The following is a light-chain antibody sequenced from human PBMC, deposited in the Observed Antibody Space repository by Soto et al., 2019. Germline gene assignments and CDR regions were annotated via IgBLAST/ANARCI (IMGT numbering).Light chain of an antibody. J-gene: IGLJ1*01. V-gene: IGLV1-51*01. Sequence: QSVLTQPPSVSAAPGQKVTISCSGSSSNIGGNSVSWYQQLPGTAPKLLLYDDNKRPSGIPDRFSGSKSGTSATLGITGFQTGDEADYYCGSWDSSLSAYVFGTGPKATV. CDR1: SSNIGGNS. CDR3: GSWDSSLSAYV. CDR2: DDN.